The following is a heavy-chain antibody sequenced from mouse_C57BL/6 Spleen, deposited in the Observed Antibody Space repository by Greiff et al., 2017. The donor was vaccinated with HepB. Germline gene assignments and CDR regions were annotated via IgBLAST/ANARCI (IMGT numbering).Heavy chain of an antibody. Sequence: QVQLQQSGPELVKPGASVKISCKASGYAFSSSWMNWVKQRPGKGLEWIGRIYPGDGDTNYNGKFKGKATLTADKSSSTAYMQLSSLTSEDSAVYFCAREKHYGSSYPFAYWGQGTPVTVSA. CDR1: GYAFSSSW. CDR2: IYPGDGDT. D-gene: IGHD1-1*01. V-gene: IGHV1-82*01. CDR3: AREKHYGSSYPFAY. J-gene: IGHJ3*01.